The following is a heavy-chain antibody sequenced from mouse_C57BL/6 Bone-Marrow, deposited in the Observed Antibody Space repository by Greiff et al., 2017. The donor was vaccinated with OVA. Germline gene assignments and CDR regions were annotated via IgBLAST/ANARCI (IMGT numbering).Heavy chain of an antibody. V-gene: IGHV1-4*01. CDR1: GYTFTSYT. D-gene: IGHD2-1*01. CDR3: VYGNYGLFAY. CDR2: INPSSGYT. Sequence: VKLQQSGAELARPGASVKMSCKASGYTFTSYTMHWVKQRPGQGLEWIGYINPSSGYTKYNQKFKDKATLTADKSSSTAYMQLSSLTSEDSAVYYCVYGNYGLFAYWGQGTLVTVSA. J-gene: IGHJ3*01.